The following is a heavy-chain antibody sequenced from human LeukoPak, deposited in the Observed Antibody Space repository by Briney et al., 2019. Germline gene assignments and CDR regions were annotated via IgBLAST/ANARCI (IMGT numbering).Heavy chain of an antibody. CDR1: GFTFSSYS. CDR2: ISSSSSYI. J-gene: IGHJ3*02. D-gene: IGHD4-17*01. CDR3: ARAWTDYGYYEDAFDI. Sequence: GGSLRLSCAASGFTFSSYSMNWVRQAPGKGLEWVSSISSSSSYIYYADSVKGRFTISRDNAKNSLYLQMNSLRAEDTAVYYCARAWTDYGYYEDAFDIWGQGTMVTVSS. V-gene: IGHV3-21*01.